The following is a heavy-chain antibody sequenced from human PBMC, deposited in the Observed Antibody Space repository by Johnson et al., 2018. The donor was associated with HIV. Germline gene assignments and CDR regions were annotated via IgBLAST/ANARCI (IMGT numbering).Heavy chain of an antibody. V-gene: IGHV3-48*01. CDR3: ARAVCRGGRCYSHDAFDI. Sequence: VQLVESGGGLVQSGRSLRLSCAASGFPFRDSAMHLVRQAPGKGLEWDSYISSSGITIYYADSVNGRFTISRDNSKNTQYLQMHSLRAGATALYYCARAVCRGGRCYSHDAFDIWGQGTMVTVSS. J-gene: IGHJ3*02. CDR2: ISSSGITI. D-gene: IGHD2-15*01. CDR1: GFPFRDSA.